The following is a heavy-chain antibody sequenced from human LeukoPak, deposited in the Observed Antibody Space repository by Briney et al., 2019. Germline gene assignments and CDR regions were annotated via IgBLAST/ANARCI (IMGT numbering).Heavy chain of an antibody. CDR2: IKQDGSEK. Sequence: PGGSLRLSCAASGFTFSSYWMSWVRQAPGKGLEWVANIKQDGSEKYYVDSVKGRFTISRDNAKNSPYLQMNSLRAEDTAVYYCARVGGGYDSSGYYSFDYWGQGTLVTVSS. D-gene: IGHD3-22*01. CDR1: GFTFSSYW. J-gene: IGHJ4*02. V-gene: IGHV3-7*03. CDR3: ARVGGGYDSSGYYSFDY.